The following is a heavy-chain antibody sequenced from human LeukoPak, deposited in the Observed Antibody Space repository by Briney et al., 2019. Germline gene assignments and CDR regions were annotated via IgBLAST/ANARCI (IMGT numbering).Heavy chain of an antibody. J-gene: IGHJ4*02. Sequence: GGSLRLSCADSGFTFSRDDTTWGPQGPGEGLEWVSLISTSGESTHYADSVKGRFTISRDNAKNSLYLQMNSLRDDDTVVYSCAANYFGSGSYYTPIDYWGQGTLVTVSS. CDR1: GFTFSRDD. CDR2: ISTSGEST. D-gene: IGHD3-10*01. CDR3: AANYFGSGSYYTPIDY. V-gene: IGHV3-23*01.